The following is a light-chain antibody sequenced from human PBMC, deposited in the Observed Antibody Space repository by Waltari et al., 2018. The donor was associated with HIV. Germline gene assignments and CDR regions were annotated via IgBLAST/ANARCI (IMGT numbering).Light chain of an antibody. Sequence: SYDLTQPVSVSVTLGQTATIPCGGDNVGSKEVQWYQHRPGPAPIIVIYRNTVMPSGISDRYSGSTAGTTASLTITKVQAGDEADYSCQVWHNITVIFGGGTKLSVL. CDR1: NVGSKE. CDR3: QVWHNITVI. J-gene: IGLJ2*01. V-gene: IGLV3-9*01. CDR2: RNT.